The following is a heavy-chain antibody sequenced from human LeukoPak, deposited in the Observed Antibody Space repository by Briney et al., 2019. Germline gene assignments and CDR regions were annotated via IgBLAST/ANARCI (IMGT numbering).Heavy chain of an antibody. D-gene: IGHD3-9*01. CDR3: ARGGYYDILTSLDY. J-gene: IGHJ4*02. Sequence: PAETLSLTCTLSGRSIGSYYGSWLRQPPGKGLEWLGYIYYSGSTNYNPSIKCRVTISVDTSKNQFSLKLSTVTAADTAVYYCARGGYYDILTSLDYWGQGTPVTVSS. CDR2: IYYSGST. V-gene: IGHV4-59*08. CDR1: GRSIGSYY.